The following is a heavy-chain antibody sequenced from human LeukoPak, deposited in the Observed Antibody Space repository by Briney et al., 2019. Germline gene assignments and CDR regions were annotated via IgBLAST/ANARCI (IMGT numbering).Heavy chain of an antibody. D-gene: IGHD3-3*01. V-gene: IGHV3-48*03. Sequence: TGGSLRLSCAASGFTFSNYDLNWVRQAPGKGLEWVSYIGSSGSTIKYADSVKGRFTTSRDNAKNSLYLQMNSVRAEDTVVYYCARGLRNTIFGGRYYWGQGTLVSVSS. CDR2: IGSSGSTI. J-gene: IGHJ4*02. CDR1: GFTFSNYD. CDR3: ARGLRNTIFGGRYY.